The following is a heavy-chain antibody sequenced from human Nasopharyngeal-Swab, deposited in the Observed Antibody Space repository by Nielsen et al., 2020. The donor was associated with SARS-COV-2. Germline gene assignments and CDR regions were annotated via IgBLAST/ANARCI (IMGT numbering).Heavy chain of an antibody. CDR2: ISWNSGSI. CDR1: GFTFDDYA. D-gene: IGHD3-22*01. V-gene: IGHV3-9*01. J-gene: IGHJ4*02. CDR3: AKLDSSGYYPTVDY. Sequence: GGSLRLSCAASGFTFDDYAMHWVRQAPGKGLEWGSGISWNSGSIGYADSVKGRFTISSDNAKNSLYLQMNSLRAEDTALYYCAKLDSSGYYPTVDYWGQGTLVTVSS.